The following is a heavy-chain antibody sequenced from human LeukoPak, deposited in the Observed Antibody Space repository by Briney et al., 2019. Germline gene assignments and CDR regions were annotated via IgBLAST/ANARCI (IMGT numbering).Heavy chain of an antibody. CDR3: ARYSGEYGPWYPDY. V-gene: IGHV1-2*02. CDR1: GYTFTDYY. J-gene: IGHJ4*02. CDR2: INPSHGGT. Sequence: ASVRVSCKASGYTFTDYYINWVRQAPGQGLEWLGWINPSHGGTHYAQKFQGRVTMTRDTSITTAYMELSSLTSDDTAVFYCARYSGEYGPWYPDYWGQGTQVTVSS. D-gene: IGHD1-26*01.